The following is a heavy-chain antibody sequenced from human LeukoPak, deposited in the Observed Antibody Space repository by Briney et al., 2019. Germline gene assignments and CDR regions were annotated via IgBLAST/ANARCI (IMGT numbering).Heavy chain of an antibody. CDR1: GFTFSSYS. Sequence: GGSLRRSCAASGFTFSSYSMNWVRQAPGKGLEWVSSISSSSSYIYYADSVKVRFTISRDNAKNSLYLQMNTLRAEDTAVYYCAREWGPENYYGSGSYLKQYYYYYYGMDVWGQGTTVTVSS. V-gene: IGHV3-21*01. CDR3: AREWGPENYYGSGSYLKQYYYYYYGMDV. CDR2: ISSSSSYI. J-gene: IGHJ6*02. D-gene: IGHD3-10*01.